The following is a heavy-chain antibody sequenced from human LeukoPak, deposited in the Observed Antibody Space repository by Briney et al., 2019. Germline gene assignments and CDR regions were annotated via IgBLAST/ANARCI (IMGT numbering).Heavy chain of an antibody. CDR2: FYTSGST. Sequence: SETLSLTCTVSGGSISSYYWSWIRQPPGKGLEWIGRFYTSGSTNYNPSLKSRLTMSADTSKNQFSLKLRSVTAADTAVYYCARDRVDSSGYYYYYGMDVWGQGTTVTVSS. J-gene: IGHJ6*02. CDR3: ARDRVDSSGYYYYYGMDV. D-gene: IGHD3-22*01. V-gene: IGHV4-4*07. CDR1: GGSISSYY.